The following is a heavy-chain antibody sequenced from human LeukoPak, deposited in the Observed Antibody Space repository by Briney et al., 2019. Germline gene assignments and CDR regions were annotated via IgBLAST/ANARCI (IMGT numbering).Heavy chain of an antibody. Sequence: GGSLRLSCAASGFTFSSYWMSWVRQAPGKGLEWVANIKQDGSEKYYVDSVKGRFTISRDNAKNSLYLQMNSLRAEDTAVYYCARGLVEGSSATYCSSTSCPYNWFDPWGQGTLVTVSS. D-gene: IGHD2-2*01. J-gene: IGHJ5*02. CDR2: IKQDGSEK. CDR3: ARGLVEGSSATYCSSTSCPYNWFDP. V-gene: IGHV3-7*03. CDR1: GFTFSSYW.